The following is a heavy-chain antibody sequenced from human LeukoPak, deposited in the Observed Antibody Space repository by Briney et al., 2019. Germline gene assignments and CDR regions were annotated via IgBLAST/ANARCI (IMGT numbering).Heavy chain of an antibody. CDR2: IYHSGST. Sequence: PSDTLSLTCAVSGGSISSSNWWSWVRQPPGKGLEWIWEIYHSGSTNYNPSLKSQVTISVHKSKNQFSLTLTSVTAADTAVYYCVAAAVAVDCWGRGTLVTVSS. D-gene: IGHD6-19*01. CDR1: GGSISSSNW. CDR3: VAAAVAVDC. V-gene: IGHV4-4*02. J-gene: IGHJ4*02.